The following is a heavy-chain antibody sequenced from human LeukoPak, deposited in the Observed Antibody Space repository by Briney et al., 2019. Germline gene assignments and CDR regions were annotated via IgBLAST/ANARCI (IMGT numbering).Heavy chain of an antibody. Sequence: ASVKVSGKVSGYTLTQLSMHWVRQAPGKGREGMGGFDPEDAETIDAQKFQGRVTMTEDPSTDTAHMELSSLRSEDTAVYYCATVSAYYYYYMDVWGKGTTVTVSS. CDR2: FDPEDAET. CDR1: GYTLTQLS. J-gene: IGHJ6*03. CDR3: ATVSAYYYYYMDV. V-gene: IGHV1-24*01.